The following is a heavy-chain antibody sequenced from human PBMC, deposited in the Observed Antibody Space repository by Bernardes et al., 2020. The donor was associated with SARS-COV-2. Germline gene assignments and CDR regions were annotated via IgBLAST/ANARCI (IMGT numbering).Heavy chain of an antibody. V-gene: IGHV4-59*08. CDR3: ARQAQWLVVDY. Sequence: SETLSLTCTVSGGSISSYYWSWIRQPPGKGLEWIGYIYYSGSTNYNPSLKSRVTISVDTSKNQFSLKLSSVTAADTAVYYCARQAQWLVVDYWGQGTLVTVSS. CDR1: GGSISSYY. D-gene: IGHD6-19*01. CDR2: IYYSGST. J-gene: IGHJ4*02.